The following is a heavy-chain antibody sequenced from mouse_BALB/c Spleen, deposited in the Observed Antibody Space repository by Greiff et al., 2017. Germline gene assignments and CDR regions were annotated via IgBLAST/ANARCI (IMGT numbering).Heavy chain of an antibody. CDR1: GFTFSSYG. D-gene: IGHD2-1*01. Sequence: EVQGVESGGDLVKPGGSLKLSCAASGFTFSSYGMSWVRQTPDKRLEWVATISSGGSYTYYPDSVKGRFTISRDNAKNTLYLQMSSLKSEDTAMYYCARHVPYGNYDFDYWGQGTTLTVSS. V-gene: IGHV5-6*01. J-gene: IGHJ2*01. CDR2: ISSGGSYT. CDR3: ARHVPYGNYDFDY.